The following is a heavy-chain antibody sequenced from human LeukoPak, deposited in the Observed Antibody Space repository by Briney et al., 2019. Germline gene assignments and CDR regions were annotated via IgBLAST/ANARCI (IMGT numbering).Heavy chain of an antibody. CDR1: GGSISSYY. J-gene: IGHJ5*02. CDR2: IYYSGST. V-gene: IGHV4-59*01. D-gene: IGHD6-19*01. Sequence: SETLSLTCTVSGGSISSYYWSWIRQPPGKGLGWIGYIYYSGSTNYNPSLKSRVTISVDTSKNQFSLKLSSVTAADTAVYYCARVLGSGWYGPWFDPWGQGTLVTVSS. CDR3: ARVLGSGWYGPWFDP.